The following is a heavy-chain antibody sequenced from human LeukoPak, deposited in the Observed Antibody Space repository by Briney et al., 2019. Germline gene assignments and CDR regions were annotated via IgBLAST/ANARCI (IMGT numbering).Heavy chain of an antibody. Sequence: ASVKVSCKASGYTFTSYDINWVRQATGQGLEWMGWMNPNSGNTGYAQKFQGRVTMTRNTSISTAYMELSSLRTEDTAVYYCARVQIVVVTGSYYPDAFDIWGQGTMVTVSS. J-gene: IGHJ3*02. D-gene: IGHD2-21*02. CDR2: MNPNSGNT. CDR1: GYTFTSYD. V-gene: IGHV1-8*01. CDR3: ARVQIVVVTGSYYPDAFDI.